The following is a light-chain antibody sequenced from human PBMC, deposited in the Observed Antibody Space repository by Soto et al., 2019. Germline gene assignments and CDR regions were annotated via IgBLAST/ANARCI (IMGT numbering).Light chain of an antibody. CDR2: GAS. CDR1: QSVSTSY. Sequence: EIVLTQSPGTLSLSPGERATLSCRASQSVSTSYLAWYQQKPGQAPRLLIYGASSRATGIPDRFSGSGAGADVTLTISRLEPEDLAVYYCQQYGSVPLTFGGGTKVEIK. CDR3: QQYGSVPLT. V-gene: IGKV3-20*01. J-gene: IGKJ4*01.